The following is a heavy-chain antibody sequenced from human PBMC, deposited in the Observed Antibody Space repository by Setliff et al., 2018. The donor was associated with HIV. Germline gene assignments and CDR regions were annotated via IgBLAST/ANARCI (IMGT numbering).Heavy chain of an antibody. CDR3: AQDPRPDYTGQYFFFAY. J-gene: IGHJ4*02. CDR2: ITGSGEST. CDR1: GFTFRSYA. Sequence: PGGSLRLSCAASGFTFRSYAMNWVRQAPGKGLEWVSVITGSGESTYYADSVKGRFTISRDSSKSTLYLQMNGLRAEDTAVYYCAQDPRPDYTGQYFFFAYWGQGALVTVSS. D-gene: IGHD2-2*02. V-gene: IGHV3-23*01.